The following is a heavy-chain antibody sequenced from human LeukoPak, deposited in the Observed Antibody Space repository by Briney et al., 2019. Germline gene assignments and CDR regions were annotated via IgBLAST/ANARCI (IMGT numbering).Heavy chain of an antibody. CDR3: ASGKYYDILTGYYGYFDY. CDR1: GGTFSSYA. CDR2: IIPIFGTA. Sequence: SVKVSCKASGGTFSSYAISWVRQAPGQGLEWMGGIIPIFGTANYAQKFQGRVTITADESTSTAYMELSSLRSEDTAVYYCASGKYYDILTGYYGYFDYWGQGTLVTVSS. J-gene: IGHJ4*02. D-gene: IGHD3-9*01. V-gene: IGHV1-69*13.